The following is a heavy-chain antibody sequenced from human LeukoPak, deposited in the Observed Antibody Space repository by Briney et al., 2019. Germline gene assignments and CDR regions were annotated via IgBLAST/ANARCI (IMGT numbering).Heavy chain of an antibody. CDR1: GGSINNYY. V-gene: IGHV4-4*07. CDR3: ARLGGNGYCSSTSCYTNWFDP. CDR2: IYTSGST. D-gene: IGHD2-2*02. Sequence: PSETLSLTCTVSGGSINNYYWSWILQPAGKGLEWIGRIYTSGSTNYNPSLKSRVTMSVDTSKNQFSLKLSSVTAADTAVYYCARLGGNGYCSSTSCYTNWFDPWGQGTLVTVSS. J-gene: IGHJ5*02.